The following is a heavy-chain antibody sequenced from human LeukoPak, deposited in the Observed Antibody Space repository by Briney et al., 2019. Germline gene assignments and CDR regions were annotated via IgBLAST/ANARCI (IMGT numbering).Heavy chain of an antibody. CDR3: ARWTLTTNFDY. CDR1: GGSISSYY. CDR2: IYTSGST. V-gene: IGHV4-4*07. Sequence: PSETLSLTCTVSGGSISSYYWSWIRQPAGKGLEWIGRIYTSGSTNYNPSLKSRVTTSADTSKNQFSLKLNSVTAADTAVYYCARWTLTTNFDYWGQGTLVTVSS. D-gene: IGHD4-11*01. J-gene: IGHJ4*02.